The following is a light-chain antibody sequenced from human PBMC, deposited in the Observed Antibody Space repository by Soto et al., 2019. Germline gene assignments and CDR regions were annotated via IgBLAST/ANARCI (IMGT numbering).Light chain of an antibody. Sequence: EIVMTQSPATLSVSPGERATLSCRASQSVSSTLAWYQQKPGQSPRLLIYGASTRATGIPARFSGNGSGTEFTLTISSLQSEDFAVYDCQQYNNWPPKYTFGQGTKLEIK. J-gene: IGKJ2*01. CDR2: GAS. CDR1: QSVSST. V-gene: IGKV3-15*01. CDR3: QQYNNWPPKYT.